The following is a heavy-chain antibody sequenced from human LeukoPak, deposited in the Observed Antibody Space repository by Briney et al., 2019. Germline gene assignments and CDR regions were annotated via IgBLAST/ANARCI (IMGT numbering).Heavy chain of an antibody. CDR3: ITPLPYSAQ. V-gene: IGHV3-15*07. D-gene: IGHD2-21*01. J-gene: IGHJ4*02. CDR1: GFTFSNAY. Sequence: GGSLRLSCAATGFTFSNAYMNWVRQAPGKGLEWVGRIKPKTDGETTEYAAPVKGRFSISRDDSKNMLYLQMNSLKTEDTAVYYCITPLPYSAQGGQGTLVTVSS. CDR2: IKPKTDGETT.